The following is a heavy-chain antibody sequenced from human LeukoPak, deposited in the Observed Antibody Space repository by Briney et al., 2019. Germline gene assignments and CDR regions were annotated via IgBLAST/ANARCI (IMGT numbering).Heavy chain of an antibody. V-gene: IGHV3-21*01. J-gene: IGHJ5*02. CDR1: GFSFSSYT. D-gene: IGHD1-26*01. Sequence: PGGSLRLSCAASGFSFSSYTVNWVRQAPGKGLEWVSSITSSSSYIYYADSVKGRFTISRDNAKNSVFLQMNGLRAEDTAVYYCARSEWVGATTSWFDPWGQGTLVTVSS. CDR2: ITSSSSYI. CDR3: ARSEWVGATTSWFDP.